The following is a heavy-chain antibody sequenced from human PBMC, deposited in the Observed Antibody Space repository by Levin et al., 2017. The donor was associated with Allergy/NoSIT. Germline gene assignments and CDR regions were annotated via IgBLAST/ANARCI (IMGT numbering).Heavy chain of an antibody. V-gene: IGHV2-26*01. CDR1: GFSLSNARMG. CDR3: ARIGASKKFYKMTYYYSYYMDV. D-gene: IGHD1-26*01. J-gene: IGHJ6*03. Sequence: SGPTLVKPTETLTLTCTVSGFSLSNARMGVTWIRQPPGKALEWLAHIFSNDEKSYRTSLKSRLSISKDTSKSQVVLTMTNTDPVDTGTYYCARIGASKKFYKMTYYYSYYMDVWGKGTPVTVSS. CDR2: IFSNDEK.